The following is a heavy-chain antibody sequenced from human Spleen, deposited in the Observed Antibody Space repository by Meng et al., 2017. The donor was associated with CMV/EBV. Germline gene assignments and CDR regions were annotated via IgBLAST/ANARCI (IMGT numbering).Heavy chain of an antibody. Sequence: SLKISCAASGFTFDDYAMHWVRQAPGKGLEWVSGISWNSGSIGYADSVKGRFTISRDNAKNSLYLQMNSLRAEDTALYYCAKDIDSSSSFDAFDIWGQGTMVTVSS. CDR3: AKDIDSSSSFDAFDI. J-gene: IGHJ3*02. CDR1: GFTFDDYA. V-gene: IGHV3-9*01. D-gene: IGHD6-13*01. CDR2: ISWNSGSI.